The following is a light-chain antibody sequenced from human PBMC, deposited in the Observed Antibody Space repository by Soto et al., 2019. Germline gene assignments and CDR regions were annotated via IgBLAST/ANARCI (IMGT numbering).Light chain of an antibody. CDR3: QQRSNGPPVT. V-gene: IGKV3-11*01. J-gene: IGKJ3*01. CDR1: QSVGSN. CDR2: DAS. Sequence: EIVLTQSPATLSLSPGERATLSCRASQSVGSNLAWYQQKPGQAPRLLIYDASDRATGIPARFSGNGSGTDFTLTISSLEPEDFAVYYCQQRSNGPPVTFGPGTRWISN.